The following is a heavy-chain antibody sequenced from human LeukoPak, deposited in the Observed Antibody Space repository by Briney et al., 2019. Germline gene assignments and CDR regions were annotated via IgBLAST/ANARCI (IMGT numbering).Heavy chain of an antibody. V-gene: IGHV3-7*01. J-gene: IGHJ4*02. CDR1: GFPFSSYS. CDR2: INLDGSQK. CDR3: ARKRPNYFDY. Sequence: PGGSLRLSCAASGFPFSSYSMTWVRQAPGKGLEWVANINLDGSQKYYVDSVKGRFTISRDNAENSLYLQMNSLRAEDTALYYCARKRPNYFDYWGQGTLVTVSS.